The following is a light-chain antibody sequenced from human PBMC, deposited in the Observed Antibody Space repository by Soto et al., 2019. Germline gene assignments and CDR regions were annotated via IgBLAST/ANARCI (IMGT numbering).Light chain of an antibody. V-gene: IGKV3-20*01. CDR1: QSISSGF. Sequence: EIVLTQSPGTLSLSPGERATLSCRASQSISSGFLAWYQQKPGQAPRLLIYGTRRAPGIPDTFSGSGSGTDFTLTINRLEPEDFAVYYCQQYSSSSLSFGGGTKVDIK. CDR3: QQYSSSSLS. J-gene: IGKJ4*01. CDR2: GT.